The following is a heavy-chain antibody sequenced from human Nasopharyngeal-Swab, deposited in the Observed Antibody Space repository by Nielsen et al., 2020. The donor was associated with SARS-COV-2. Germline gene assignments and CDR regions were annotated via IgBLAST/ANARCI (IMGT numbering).Heavy chain of an antibody. Sequence: GGSLRLSCTAPGFTHAYVIHWVRQAPGKGLEWVANIKQDGSEKPYVDSVRGRFTISRDNAKNSVYLQMNSLRAEDTAVYYCARGHNWSFDYWGQGTLVTVSA. D-gene: IGHD1-1*01. CDR2: IKQDGSEK. V-gene: IGHV3-7*04. CDR1: GFTHAYV. CDR3: ARGHNWSFDY. J-gene: IGHJ4*02.